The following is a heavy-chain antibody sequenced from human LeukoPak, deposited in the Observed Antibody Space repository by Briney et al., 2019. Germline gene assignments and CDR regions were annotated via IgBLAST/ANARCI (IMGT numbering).Heavy chain of an antibody. CDR3: ARDPSVVYDAFDI. CDR1: GGSISSGSYY. J-gene: IGHJ3*02. CDR2: IYTSGST. D-gene: IGHD2-8*02. Sequence: PSQTLSLTCTVSGGSISSGSYYWSWIRQPAGKGLEWIGRIYTSGSTNYNPSLKSRVTISVDTSKNQFSLKLSSVTAADTAVYYCARDPSVVYDAFDIWGQGTMVTVPS. V-gene: IGHV4-61*02.